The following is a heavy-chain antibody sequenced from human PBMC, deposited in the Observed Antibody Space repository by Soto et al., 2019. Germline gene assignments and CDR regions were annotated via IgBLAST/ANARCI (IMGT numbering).Heavy chain of an antibody. J-gene: IGHJ4*02. CDR2: ISSSSSYI. Sequence: GGSLRLSCAASGFPFSSYSMNWVRQAPGKGLEWVSSISSSSSYIYYADSVKGRFTISRDNAKNSLYLQMNSLRAEDTAVYYCARAGLRGHTDYWGQGTLVTVSS. D-gene: IGHD1-1*01. CDR3: ARAGLRGHTDY. V-gene: IGHV3-21*01. CDR1: GFPFSSYS.